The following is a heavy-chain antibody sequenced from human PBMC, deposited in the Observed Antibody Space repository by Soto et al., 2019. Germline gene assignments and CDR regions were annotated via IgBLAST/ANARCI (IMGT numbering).Heavy chain of an antibody. Sequence: GGSLRLSCAASGFTFSSYAMSWVRQAPGKGLEWVSAISGSGGSTYYADSVKGRFTISRDNSKNTLYLQMNSLRAEDTAVYYCAKKEGNDYSNYASNEYYYGMDVWGQGTTVTVSS. J-gene: IGHJ6*02. CDR1: GFTFSSYA. V-gene: IGHV3-23*01. CDR3: AKKEGNDYSNYASNEYYYGMDV. CDR2: ISGSGGST. D-gene: IGHD4-4*01.